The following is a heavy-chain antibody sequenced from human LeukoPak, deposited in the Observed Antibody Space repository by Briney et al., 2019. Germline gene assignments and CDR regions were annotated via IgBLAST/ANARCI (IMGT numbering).Heavy chain of an antibody. CDR2: ISGSGGST. V-gene: IGHV3-23*01. Sequence: GGSLRPSCAASGFTFSSYAMSWVRQAPGKGLEWVSAISGSGGSTYYADSVKGRFTISRDNSKNTLYLQMNSLRAEDTAVYYCAKGVRFADYYYMDVWGKGTTVTVSS. CDR3: AKGVRFADYYYMDV. J-gene: IGHJ6*03. D-gene: IGHD3-3*01. CDR1: GFTFSSYA.